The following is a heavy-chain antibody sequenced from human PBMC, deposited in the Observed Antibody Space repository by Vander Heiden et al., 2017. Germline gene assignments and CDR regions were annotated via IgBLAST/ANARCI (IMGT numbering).Heavy chain of an antibody. CDR2: IGHDGSFK. CDR1: GFPFSPYG. J-gene: IGHJ4*02. V-gene: IGHV3-33*01. CDR3: ARDLGAGRYFDY. D-gene: IGHD1-26*01. Sequence: QVQLVESGGGVVQTGGSLRLSCAASGFPFSPYGMHWVRQAPGKGLEWVAVIGHDGSFKAYADPVKGRFTISRDNSKNTLYLQMTSLRAEDTAVYYCARDLGAGRYFDYWGQGSLVTVSS.